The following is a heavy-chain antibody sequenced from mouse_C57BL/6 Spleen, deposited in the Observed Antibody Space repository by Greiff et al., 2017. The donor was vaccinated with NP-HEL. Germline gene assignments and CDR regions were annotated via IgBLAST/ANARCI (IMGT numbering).Heavy chain of an antibody. J-gene: IGHJ2*01. CDR3: TTNYYGSSYFDY. CDR2: IDPENGDT. Sequence: VQLKGSGAELVRPGASVKLSCTASGFNIKDDYMHWVKQRPEQGLEWIGWIDPENGDTEYASKFQGKATITADTSSNTAYLQLSSLTSEDTAVYYCTTNYYGSSYFDYWGQGTTLTVSS. CDR1: GFNIKDDY. D-gene: IGHD1-1*01. V-gene: IGHV14-4*01.